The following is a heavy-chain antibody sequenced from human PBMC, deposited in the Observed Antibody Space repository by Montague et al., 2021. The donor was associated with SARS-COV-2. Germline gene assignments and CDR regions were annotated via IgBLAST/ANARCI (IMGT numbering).Heavy chain of an antibody. D-gene: IGHD1-26*01. J-gene: IGHJ6*02. CDR1: GGSISSGSYY. CDR3: ARESGSPTSYYYYGMDV. CDR2: IYTSGST. V-gene: IGHV4-61*02. Sequence: TLSLTCTVSGGSISSGSYYWSWIRQPAGKGLEWIGRIYTSGSTNYNPSLKSRVTISVDTSKNQFSLKLSSVTAADTAVYYCARESGSPTSYYYYGMDVWGQGTTVTVSS.